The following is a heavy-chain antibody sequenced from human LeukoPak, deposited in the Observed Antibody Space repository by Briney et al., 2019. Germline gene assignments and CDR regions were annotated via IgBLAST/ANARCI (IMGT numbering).Heavy chain of an antibody. J-gene: IGHJ4*02. V-gene: IGHV3-23*01. D-gene: IGHD3-22*01. CDR1: GFTFNNFG. Sequence: GGSLRLSCAASGFTFNNFGMTWVRQAPGKGLEWDSSISGGGGGSAYYADSVKGRFTISGDNSKDTLYLQMNSLRAEDTAVYYCANYDSSGYYYHYWGQGTLVTVSS. CDR3: ANYDSSGYYYHY. CDR2: ISGGGGGSA.